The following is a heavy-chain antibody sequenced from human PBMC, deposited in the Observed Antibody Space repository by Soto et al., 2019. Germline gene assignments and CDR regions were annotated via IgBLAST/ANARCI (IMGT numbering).Heavy chain of an antibody. V-gene: IGHV4-30-2*01. CDR3: AIVAGSGWYDA. D-gene: IGHD6-19*01. CDR1: GGYIVSGGYS. Sequence: QVQLQESGSGLVKPSQTLSLTCAVSGGYIVSGGYSWSCIRQPPGKVLEWIGTAYPRVSTYYDPSLKSRVTISLDLSKNQFYLNLNSVTAADTAVYYCAIVAGSGWYDAWGPGTLVPVAS. CDR2: AYPRVST. J-gene: IGHJ5*02.